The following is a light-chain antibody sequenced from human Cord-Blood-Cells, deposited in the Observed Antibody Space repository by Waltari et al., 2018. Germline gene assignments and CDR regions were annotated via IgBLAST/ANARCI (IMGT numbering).Light chain of an antibody. V-gene: IGLV2-14*03. J-gene: IGLJ3*02. Sequence: GISGDVGGYNYVSWYHQHPGKAHKRMIYAASNRPPGASHRFSGSKSGNTASLTIPGLRSEDEVDDDCSSYTSSSTRVVGGGTKLTVL. CDR2: AAS. CDR1: SGDVGGYNY. CDR3: SSYTSSSTRV.